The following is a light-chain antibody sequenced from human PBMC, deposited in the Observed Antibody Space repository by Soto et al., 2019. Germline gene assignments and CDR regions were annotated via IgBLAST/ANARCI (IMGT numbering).Light chain of an antibody. CDR3: QKYESAPWT. J-gene: IGKJ1*01. CDR1: LGIANY. CDR2: AAS. V-gene: IGKV1-27*01. Sequence: DIQMTQSPSSLSASVGDRVTITCRASLGIANYLAWYQQKPGKSPQLLIYAASTLQSGVPSRFSGRGSGTDFTLTISSLQPEDVATYYCQKYESAPWTFGQGTKVAIK.